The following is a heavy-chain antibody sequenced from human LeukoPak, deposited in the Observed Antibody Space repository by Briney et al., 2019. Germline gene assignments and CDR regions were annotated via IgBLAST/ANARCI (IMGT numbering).Heavy chain of an antibody. CDR3: ARAGYSSSIDN. V-gene: IGHV3-30*04. CDR2: ISFDVRGE. Sequence: GGSLRLSCAASGFTFSNYSVHWVRQAPGKGLEWVAIISFDVRGEYYGDSVRGRFTISRDNSKNTLYLQMNSLRLEDTALYYCARAGYSSSIDNWGQGTLVTVSS. CDR1: GFTFSNYS. J-gene: IGHJ4*02. D-gene: IGHD6-6*01.